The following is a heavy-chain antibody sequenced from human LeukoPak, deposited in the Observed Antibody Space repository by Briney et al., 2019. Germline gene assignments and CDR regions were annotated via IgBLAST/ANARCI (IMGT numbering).Heavy chain of an antibody. CDR1: GGSFSGYY. CDR2: INHSGST. CDR3: ARGPSDSSSSHNFDY. J-gene: IGHJ4*02. D-gene: IGHD6-6*01. V-gene: IGHV4-34*01. Sequence: SETLSLTCAAYGGSFSGYYWSWIRQPPGKGLEWIGEINHSGSTNYNPSLKSRVTISVDTSKNQFSLKLSSVTAADTAVYYCARGPSDSSSSHNFDYWGQGTLVTVSS.